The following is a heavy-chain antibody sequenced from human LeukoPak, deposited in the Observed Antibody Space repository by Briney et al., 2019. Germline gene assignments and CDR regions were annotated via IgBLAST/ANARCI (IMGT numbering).Heavy chain of an antibody. D-gene: IGHD2-2*01. CDR1: GFTFSNYA. J-gene: IGHJ4*02. Sequence: GGSLRLSCAASGFTFSNYAMSWVRQAPGKGLEWVSAISISGGSTNYADSVKGRFTISRDHSKNTLYLQMNSLRAEDTAVYARYKDRYCASTSCSGAFDYWGQGTLVTVSS. V-gene: IGHV3-23*01. CDR3: YKDRYCASTSCSGAFDY. CDR2: ISISGGST.